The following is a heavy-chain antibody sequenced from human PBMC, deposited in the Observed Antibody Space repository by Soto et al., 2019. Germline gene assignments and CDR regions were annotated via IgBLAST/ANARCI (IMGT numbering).Heavy chain of an antibody. CDR1: GFSLSTSGVG. V-gene: IGHV2-5*02. CDR2: IYWDDDK. J-gene: IGHJ6*02. Sequence: QITLKESGPTLVKPTQTLTLTCTFSGFSLSTSGVGVGWIRQPPGKALEWLALIYWDDDKRYSPSLKSRLTTXKXTXXNQVVLTMTNMDTVDTATYYCAHISYYGGARGMDVWGQGPTVTVSS. D-gene: IGHD4-17*01. CDR3: AHISYYGGARGMDV.